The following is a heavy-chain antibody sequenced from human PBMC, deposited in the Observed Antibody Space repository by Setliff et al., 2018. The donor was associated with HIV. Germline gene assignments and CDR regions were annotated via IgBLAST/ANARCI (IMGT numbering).Heavy chain of an antibody. V-gene: IGHV4-34*01. J-gene: IGHJ6*03. Sequence: NPSETLSLTCAVYGGSFINYNWTWIRQPPGKGLEWIGEITHSGSTNYNPSLETRVTISVDTSKNQFSLKLSSVTAADTAVYYCAKGVAGLQYYYYYMDVWGKGTTVTVSS. CDR1: GGSFINYN. D-gene: IGHD6-19*01. CDR3: AKGVAGLQYYYYYMDV. CDR2: ITHSGST.